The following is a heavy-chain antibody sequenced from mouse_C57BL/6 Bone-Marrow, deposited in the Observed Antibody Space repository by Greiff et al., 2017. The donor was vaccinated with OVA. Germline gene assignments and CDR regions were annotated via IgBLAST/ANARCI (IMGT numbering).Heavy chain of an antibody. J-gene: IGHJ3*01. Sequence: EVKRVESGGGLVKPGGSLKLSCAASGFTFSDYGMHWVRQAPEKGLEWVAYISSGSSTIYYADTVKGRFTISRDNAKNTLFLQMTSLRSEDTAMYYCARDDYDPLFAYWGQGTLVTVSA. CDR3: ARDDYDPLFAY. D-gene: IGHD2-4*01. CDR2: ISSGSSTI. V-gene: IGHV5-17*01. CDR1: GFTFSDYG.